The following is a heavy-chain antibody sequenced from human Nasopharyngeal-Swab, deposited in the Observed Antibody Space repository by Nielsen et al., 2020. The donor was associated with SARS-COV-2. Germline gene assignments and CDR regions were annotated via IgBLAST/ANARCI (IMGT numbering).Heavy chain of an antibody. CDR3: ARVLGEQWLVNYYYYMDV. J-gene: IGHJ6*03. V-gene: IGHV4-30-4*01. Sequence: SRRPPGKGLEWIGYIYYSGSTYYNPSLKSRVTISVDTSKNQFSLKLSSVTAADTAVYYCARVLGEQWLVNYYYYMDVWGKGTTVTVSS. CDR2: IYYSGST. D-gene: IGHD6-19*01.